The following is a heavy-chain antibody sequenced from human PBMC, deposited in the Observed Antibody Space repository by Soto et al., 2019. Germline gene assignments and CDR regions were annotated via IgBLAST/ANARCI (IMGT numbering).Heavy chain of an antibody. CDR2: IYPGDSDT. CDR1: GYSFTSYW. V-gene: IGHV5-51*01. D-gene: IGHD3-3*01. Sequence: PGESLKISCKGSGYSFTSYWIGWVRQMPGKGLEWMGIIYPGDSDTGYSPSFQGQVTISADKSISTAYLQWSSLKASDTAMYYCARHRGGGTYYDFWSGYYSDYWGQGTLVTVSS. J-gene: IGHJ4*02. CDR3: ARHRGGGTYYDFWSGYYSDY.